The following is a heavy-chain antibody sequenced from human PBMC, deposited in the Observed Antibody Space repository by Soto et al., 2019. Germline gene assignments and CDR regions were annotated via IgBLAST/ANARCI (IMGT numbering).Heavy chain of an antibody. J-gene: IGHJ4*02. V-gene: IGHV3-21*04. Sequence: PGGSLRLSCVASGFTFSSYSVNWVRQAPGMGLEWVSSISSANAYIYYADSVKGRFTISRDDAKKSLYLHMNSLRVEDTALYYCARDDYTYGVYWGQGSLVTVSS. CDR1: GFTFSSYS. CDR2: ISSANAYI. D-gene: IGHD3-3*01. CDR3: ARDDYTYGVY.